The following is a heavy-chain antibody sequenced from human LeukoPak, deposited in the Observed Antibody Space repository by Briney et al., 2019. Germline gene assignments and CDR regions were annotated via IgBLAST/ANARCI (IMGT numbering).Heavy chain of an antibody. D-gene: IGHD5-24*01. Sequence: PSETLSLTCAVSGYSISSGYYWGWIRQPPGKGLEWIGEINHSGSTNYNPSLKSRVTISVDTSKNQFSLKLSSVTAADTAVYYCARGRRWLQSFDYWGQGTLVTVSS. CDR2: INHSGST. J-gene: IGHJ4*02. V-gene: IGHV4-38-2*01. CDR3: ARGRRWLQSFDY. CDR1: GYSISSGYY.